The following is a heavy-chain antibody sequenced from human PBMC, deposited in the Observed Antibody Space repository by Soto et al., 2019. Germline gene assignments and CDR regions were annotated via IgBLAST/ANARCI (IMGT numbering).Heavy chain of an antibody. CDR2: IWYDGSDK. D-gene: IGHD4-17*01. Sequence: QVQLVESGGGVVQPGRSLRLSCAASGFSFSSYGMHWVRQAPGKGLEWVALIWYDGSDKYYADSVKGRFTISRDNSKNTLYLQMTSLRGEDTAVYYCARGTGHYYYGMDVWGQGTTVTVSS. V-gene: IGHV3-33*01. CDR1: GFSFSSYG. CDR3: ARGTGHYYYGMDV. J-gene: IGHJ6*02.